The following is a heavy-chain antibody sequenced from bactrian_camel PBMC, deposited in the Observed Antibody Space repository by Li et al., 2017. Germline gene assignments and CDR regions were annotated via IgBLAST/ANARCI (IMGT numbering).Heavy chain of an antibody. J-gene: IGHJ4*01. CDR3: ALGGTRGVGGTWYPELNY. D-gene: IGHD3*01. Sequence: HVQLVESGGGLVEPGGSLRLSCEASGIAFRTYYMSWVRQAPGKGLEWVSSVSSDGGGTFYPASVKGRFTISRDNAKNTVYLHMNSLTPDDTGMYYCALGGTRGVGGTWYPELNYWDKGTQVTVS. CDR2: VSSDGGGT. CDR1: GIAFRTYY. V-gene: IGHV3-2*01.